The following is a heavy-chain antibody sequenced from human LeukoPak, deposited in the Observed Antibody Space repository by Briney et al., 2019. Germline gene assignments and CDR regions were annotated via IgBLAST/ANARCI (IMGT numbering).Heavy chain of an antibody. J-gene: IGHJ4*02. CDR1: EFTFSSYG. CDR2: IWYDGSNK. V-gene: IGHV3-33*01. D-gene: IGHD6-19*01. CDR3: ARESYSSGWYFDY. Sequence: GGSLRLSCAASEFTFSSYGMHWVRQAPGKGLEWVAVIWYDGSNKYYADSVKSRFTISRDNSKNTLYLQMNSLRAEDTAAYYCARESYSSGWYFDYWGQGTLVTVSS.